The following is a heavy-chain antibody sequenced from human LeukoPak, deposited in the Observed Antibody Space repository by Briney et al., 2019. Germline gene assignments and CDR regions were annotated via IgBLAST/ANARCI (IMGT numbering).Heavy chain of an antibody. CDR1: GYTFTGYC. CDR2: INPNSGGT. V-gene: IGHV1-2*02. J-gene: IGHJ4*02. D-gene: IGHD3-16*02. CDR3: ARAPHDYVWGSYPSY. Sequence: ASVTVSCKASGYTFTGYCMHWVRQAPGQGLEWMGWINPNSGGTNYAQKFQGRVTMTRDTSISTAYMELSRLRSDDTAVYYCARAPHDYVWGSYPSYWGQGTLVTVSS.